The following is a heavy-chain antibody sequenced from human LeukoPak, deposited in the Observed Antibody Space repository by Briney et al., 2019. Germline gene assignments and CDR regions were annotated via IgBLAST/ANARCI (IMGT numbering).Heavy chain of an antibody. CDR1: GGSISSGGYY. J-gene: IGHJ4*02. V-gene: IGHV4-31*03. CDR2: IYYSGST. CDR3: ARFLRASYYYGSGRPFEY. Sequence: SQTLSLTCTVSGGSISSGGYYWGWIRQHPGKGLEWIGYIYYSGSTYYNPSLKSRVTISVDTSKSQFSLKLSSVTAADTAVYYCARFLRASYYYGSGRPFEYWGQGTLVTVSS. D-gene: IGHD3-10*01.